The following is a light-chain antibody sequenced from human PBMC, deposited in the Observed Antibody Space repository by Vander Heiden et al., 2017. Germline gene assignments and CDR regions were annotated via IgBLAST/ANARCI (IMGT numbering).Light chain of an antibody. CDR1: QRGSSY. V-gene: IGKV3-11*01. CDR2: DES. J-gene: IGKJ2*01. Sequence: VLTQSPATQSLSPGQRATLSCRASQRGSSYLAWYQQKAGQDPRLRSDDESNRATGIPARIRGSWSGTDCTLTTSSLEPEDFAVYYGHERYNWPPRYTFGQGTKLEIK. CDR3: HERYNWPPRYT.